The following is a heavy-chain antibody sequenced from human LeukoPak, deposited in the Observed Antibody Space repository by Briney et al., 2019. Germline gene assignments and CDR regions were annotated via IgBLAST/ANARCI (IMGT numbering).Heavy chain of an antibody. J-gene: IGHJ4*02. CDR2: ISSSGSTI. V-gene: IGHV3-11*01. Sequence: GGSLRLSCAASGFTFSDYYMSWIRQAPGKGLEWVSYISSSGSTIYYADSVKGRFTISRDNAKNSLYLQMNSLRAEDTALYHCAKDASRGYSYGSDYWGQGTLVTVSS. D-gene: IGHD5-18*01. CDR3: AKDASRGYSYGSDY. CDR1: GFTFSDYY.